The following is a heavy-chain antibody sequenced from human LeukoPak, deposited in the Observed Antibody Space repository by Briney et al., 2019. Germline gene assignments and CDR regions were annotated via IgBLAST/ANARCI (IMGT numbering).Heavy chain of an antibody. CDR1: GYTFTNYW. J-gene: IGHJ1*01. D-gene: IGHD2-15*01. CDR2: IYPGDSDT. CDR3: ARHPLGVALEYFQH. Sequence: GESLKISCKGSGYTFTNYWIGWVRQMPGKGLEWMGIIYPGDSDTRCSPSFQGRVTISADKSTSTAYLQWSSLKASDTAMYYCARHPLGVALEYFQHWGQGTLVTVSS. V-gene: IGHV5-51*01.